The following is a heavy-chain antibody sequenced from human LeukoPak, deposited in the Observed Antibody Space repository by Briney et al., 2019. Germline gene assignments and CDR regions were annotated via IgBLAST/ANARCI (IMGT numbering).Heavy chain of an antibody. CDR2: INRDGSDK. V-gene: IGHV3-7*04. CDR3: ARAIEGAYDL. CDR1: GFTFSNYW. D-gene: IGHD5-12*01. Sequence: GRSLRLSCATSGFTFSNYWMTWVRQAPGKGLEWVANINRDGSDKYYMASVQGRFTFSRDNAKNSLSLQMNSLRAEDTAVYFCARAIEGAYDLWGQGTLVTVSS. J-gene: IGHJ4*02.